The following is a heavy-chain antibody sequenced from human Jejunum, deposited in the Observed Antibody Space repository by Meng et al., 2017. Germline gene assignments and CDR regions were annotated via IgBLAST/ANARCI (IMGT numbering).Heavy chain of an antibody. CDR3: AHSSSSSSFGFDY. D-gene: IGHD6-6*01. CDR1: GGSVSSAAYY. CDR2: IYYSGGT. Sequence: QVQVQEAGPGLVGPSEPLSLTCTVSGGSVSSAAYYWSWIRQPPGKGLEWIGYIYYSGGTTYSPSLNSRVTISIDTAKNQVSLKVSSVTAADTAVYYCAHSSSSSSFGFDYWGQGTLVTVSS. V-gene: IGHV4-61*08. J-gene: IGHJ4*02.